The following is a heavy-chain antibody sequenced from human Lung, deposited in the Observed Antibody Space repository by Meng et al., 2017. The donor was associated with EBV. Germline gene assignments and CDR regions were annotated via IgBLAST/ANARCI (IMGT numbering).Heavy chain of an antibody. CDR3: TPFDY. CDR2: ITYDGTKK. V-gene: IGHV3-30*03. Sequence: VQVVESGGGVVRPGGSLRLSCAASRFAFSKFGIHWVRQAPGKGLEWVAVITYDGTKKYYADSVEGRFTISRDNSKNTLFLQMNSLKVEDTAVYYCTPFDYWGQGTLVTVSS. J-gene: IGHJ4*02. CDR1: RFAFSKFG.